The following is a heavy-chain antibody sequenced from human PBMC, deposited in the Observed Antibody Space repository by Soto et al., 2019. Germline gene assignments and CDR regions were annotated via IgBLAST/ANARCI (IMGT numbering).Heavy chain of an antibody. J-gene: IGHJ6*02. Sequence: VGSLRLSCVASAFTFNNFPMHWVRQAPGKGLQWLASITTTSTYKYYADSVKGRFSISRDNAKNSLYLELTNLRSEDTAVYYCAREKCSSTSCNHGMDVWGLGTTVTVSS. CDR2: ITTTSTYK. V-gene: IGHV3-21*01. CDR1: AFTFNNFP. CDR3: AREKCSSTSCNHGMDV. D-gene: IGHD2-2*01.